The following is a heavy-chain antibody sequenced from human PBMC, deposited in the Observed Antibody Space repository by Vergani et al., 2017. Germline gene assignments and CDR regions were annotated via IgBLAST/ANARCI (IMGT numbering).Heavy chain of an antibody. Sequence: QVHLVESGGGVVQPGRSLTLSCVASGFSFRGHGMHWVRQAPGKGLEWVAMISYDGDRRDYGDFAKGRFTISRDSSKTVYLQMNSLRVEDTAMYFCASNPRWPDYYYYYMDVWGKGTTVTVSS. V-gene: IGHV3-30*03. CDR2: ISYDGDRR. CDR1: GFSFRGHG. CDR3: ASNPRWPDYYYYYMDV. J-gene: IGHJ6*03. D-gene: IGHD4-23*01.